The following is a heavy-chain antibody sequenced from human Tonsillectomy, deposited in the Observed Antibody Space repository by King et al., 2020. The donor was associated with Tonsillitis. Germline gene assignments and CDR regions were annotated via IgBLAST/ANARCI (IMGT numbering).Heavy chain of an antibody. J-gene: IGHJ4*02. V-gene: IGHV4-34*02. Sequence: QVQLQQWGAGLLKPSETLSLTCAVSGGSFSGYFWSWIRQPPGKGLEWIGQITQSEITTYNPSLKSRVTISVDSSKNQLSLKLSSVTAADTAVYYCARGPSEIFGVVIVPPTYFDYWGQGTLVTVSS. CDR2: ITQSEIT. CDR1: GGSFSGYF. D-gene: IGHD3-3*01. CDR3: ARGPSEIFGVVIVPPTYFDY.